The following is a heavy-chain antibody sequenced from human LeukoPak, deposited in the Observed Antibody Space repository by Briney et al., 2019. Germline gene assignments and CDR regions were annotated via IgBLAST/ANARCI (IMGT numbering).Heavy chain of an antibody. CDR3: ARGAAAGNNPYNWFDP. D-gene: IGHD6-13*01. V-gene: IGHV3-66*01. J-gene: IGHJ5*02. CDR2: IYSGGST. CDR1: GFTFDDYA. Sequence: PGRSLRLSCAASGFTFDDYAMHWVRQAPGKGLEWVSVIYSGGSTYYADSVKGRFTISRDNSKNTLYLQMNSLRAEDTAVYYCARGAAAGNNPYNWFDPWGQGTLVTVSS.